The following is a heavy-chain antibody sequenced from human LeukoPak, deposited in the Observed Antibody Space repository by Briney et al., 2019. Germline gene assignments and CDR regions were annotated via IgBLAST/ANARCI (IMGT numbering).Heavy chain of an antibody. V-gene: IGHV1-2*02. CDR3: ARIEGVAASY. Sequence: ASVKVSRKASGYTFTGYYMHWVRQAPGQGLGWMGWINPNSGGTNYAQKFQGRVTMTRDTSISTAYMELRRLRSDDTAVYYCARIEGVAASYWGQGTLVTVSS. CDR1: GYTFTGYY. CDR2: INPNSGGT. D-gene: IGHD6-13*01. J-gene: IGHJ4*02.